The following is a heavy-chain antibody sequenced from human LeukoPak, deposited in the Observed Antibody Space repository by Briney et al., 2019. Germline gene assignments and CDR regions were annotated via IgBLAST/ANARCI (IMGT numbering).Heavy chain of an antibody. Sequence: SETLSLTCTVSGDSIRSDFYYWSWIRQPAGKELEWIERIYTSGSTTYNPSLKSRVTISIDMSKNQFSLHLSSVTAADTAVYYCASARRYSGYDSWEFYYYGMDVWGRGTTVTVSS. CDR1: GDSIRSDFYY. D-gene: IGHD5-12*01. V-gene: IGHV4-61*02. J-gene: IGHJ6*02. CDR2: IYTSGST. CDR3: ASARRYSGYDSWEFYYYGMDV.